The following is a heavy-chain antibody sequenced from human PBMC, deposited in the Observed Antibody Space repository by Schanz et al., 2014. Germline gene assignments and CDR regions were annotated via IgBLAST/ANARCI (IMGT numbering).Heavy chain of an antibody. V-gene: IGHV3-74*01. J-gene: IGHJ4*02. CDR2: IKSDGSST. Sequence: EVQLVQSGGGLVQPGGSLRLSCAASGFTFSSHWMHWVRQDPGKGLVWVARIKSDGSSTSYADSVKGRFTISRDNAKNTLYLQMNSLRAEDTAVYYCARSRSGFYFDYWGQGTLVTVSS. CDR1: GFTFSSHW. CDR3: ARSRSGFYFDY. D-gene: IGHD1-26*01.